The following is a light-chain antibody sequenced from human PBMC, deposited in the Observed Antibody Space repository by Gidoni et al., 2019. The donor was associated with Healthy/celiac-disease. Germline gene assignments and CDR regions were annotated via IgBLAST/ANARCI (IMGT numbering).Light chain of an antibody. Sequence: EIVMTQSQATLSVSPGERATLSCRASQSVSSNLAWYQQKPGQAPRLLIYGASTRATGIPAMFSGSGSGTEFTLTISSLQSEDFAVYYCQQYNNWPLTFGPGTKVDIK. V-gene: IGKV3-15*01. J-gene: IGKJ3*01. CDR1: QSVSSN. CDR3: QQYNNWPLT. CDR2: GAS.